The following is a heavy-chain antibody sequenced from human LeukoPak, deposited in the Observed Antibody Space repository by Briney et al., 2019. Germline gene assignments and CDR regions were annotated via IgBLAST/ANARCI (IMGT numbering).Heavy chain of an antibody. Sequence: PGGSLRLSCAASGFTFSSYSMDSVRQAPGKGLEWVSSISSSSNNIYYADSVKGRFTISRDNGKNSLYLLMNSLRAEDTAVYYCVYGGGYFQHWGQGTLVTVSS. D-gene: IGHD4-23*01. J-gene: IGHJ1*01. V-gene: IGHV3-21*01. CDR1: GFTFSSYS. CDR3: VYGGGYFQH. CDR2: ISSSSNNI.